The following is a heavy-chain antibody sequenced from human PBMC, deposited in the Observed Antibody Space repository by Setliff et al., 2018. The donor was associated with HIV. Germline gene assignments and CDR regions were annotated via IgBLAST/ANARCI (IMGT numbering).Heavy chain of an antibody. CDR2: IWYDGGKK. D-gene: IGHD2-21*01. Sequence: GGSLRLSCEASGFTFSVHGMHWVRQAPGKGLEWLAVIWYDGGKKYYADSVQGRFTISRDDSKNTLYLQMNSLRAEDTAVYYCARGQFRLRPDSLDLWGQGTMVTVSS. V-gene: IGHV3-33*01. J-gene: IGHJ3*01. CDR1: GFTFSVHG. CDR3: ARGQFRLRPDSLDL.